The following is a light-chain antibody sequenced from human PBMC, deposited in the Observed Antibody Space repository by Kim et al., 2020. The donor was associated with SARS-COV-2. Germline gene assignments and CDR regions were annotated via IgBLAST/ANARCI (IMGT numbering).Light chain of an antibody. J-gene: IGLJ2*01. CDR2: DDS. Sequence: APGKTAIITWGGDYIGTKSVHWYQQKPGQAPVLVIYDDSDRPSGIPKRFSGSNSGNTATLTISGVEAGDEAAYYCQVWDNNSDHVIFGGGTQLTVL. V-gene: IGLV3-21*03. CDR3: QVWDNNSDHVI. CDR1: YIGTKS.